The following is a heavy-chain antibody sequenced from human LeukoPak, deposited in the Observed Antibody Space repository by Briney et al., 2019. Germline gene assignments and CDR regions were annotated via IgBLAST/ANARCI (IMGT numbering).Heavy chain of an antibody. Sequence: ASVKVSCKASGYTFTSYGISWVRQAPGQGLEWMGWISAYNGNTNYAQKLQGRVTMTRDTSTSTVYMELSSLRSEDTAVYYCARGTAFLGSDAFDIWGQGTMVTVSS. CDR2: ISAYNGNT. CDR1: GYTFTSYG. V-gene: IGHV1-18*01. CDR3: ARGTAFLGSDAFDI. J-gene: IGHJ3*02. D-gene: IGHD3-3*02.